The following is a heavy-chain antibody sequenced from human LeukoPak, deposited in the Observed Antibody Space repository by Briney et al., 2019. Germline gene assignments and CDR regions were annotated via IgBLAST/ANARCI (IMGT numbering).Heavy chain of an antibody. V-gene: IGHV4-4*07. CDR3: ARDDFYDGGARNWFDL. CDR1: RVSMSDYF. CDR2: IHSSGRA. Sequence: SETLSLTCTVSRVSMSDYFWTWVRQPAGKGLEWIGRIHSSGRANTNPSLRSRLTMSVDTSKNQYSLRLRSVTAADTAIYYCARDDFYDGGARNWFDLWGQGARVTVSP. J-gene: IGHJ5*02. D-gene: IGHD2-21*01.